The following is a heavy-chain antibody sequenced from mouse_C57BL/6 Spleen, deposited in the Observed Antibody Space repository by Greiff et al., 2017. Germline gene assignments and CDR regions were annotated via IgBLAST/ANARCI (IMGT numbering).Heavy chain of an antibody. J-gene: IGHJ2*01. D-gene: IGHD2-5*01. CDR2: IWTGGGT. V-gene: IGHV2-9-1*01. CDR3: ARNSDYSNYDVYFDY. Sequence: VKLMESGPGLVAPSQSLSITCTVSGFSLTSYAISWVRQPPGKGLEWLGVIWTGGGTNYNSALKSRLSISKDNSKSQVFLKMNSLQTDDTARYYCARNSDYSNYDVYFDYWGQGTTLTVSS. CDR1: GFSLTSYA.